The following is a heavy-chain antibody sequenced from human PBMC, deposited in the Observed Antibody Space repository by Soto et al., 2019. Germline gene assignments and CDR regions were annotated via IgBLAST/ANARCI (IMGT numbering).Heavy chain of an antibody. D-gene: IGHD1-26*01. Sequence: GASAKVSCKASGFTFTSSAVQWVRQARGQRLEWIGWIVVGSGNTNYAQKFQERVTITRDMSTSTAYMELSSLRSEDTAVYYCAAEGWELLGGPAYWGQGTLVTVSS. V-gene: IGHV1-58*01. CDR3: AAEGWELLGGPAY. CDR1: GFTFTSSA. J-gene: IGHJ4*02. CDR2: IVVGSGNT.